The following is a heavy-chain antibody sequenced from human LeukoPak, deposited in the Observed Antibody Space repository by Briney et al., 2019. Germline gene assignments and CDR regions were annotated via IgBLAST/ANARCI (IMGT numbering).Heavy chain of an antibody. CDR1: GFSLSDYG. V-gene: IGHV3-69-1*01. D-gene: IGHD3-16*01. J-gene: IGHJ3*02. Sequence: GGSLRLSCSASGFSLSDYGMSWVRQAPGKGLEWVSYITMNSVRFYADSVKGRFTISRDNAKNSLYLQMNSLRAEDTAVYYCARDPHHYDREGAFDIWGQGTVVTVSS. CDR2: ITMNSVR. CDR3: ARDPHHYDREGAFDI.